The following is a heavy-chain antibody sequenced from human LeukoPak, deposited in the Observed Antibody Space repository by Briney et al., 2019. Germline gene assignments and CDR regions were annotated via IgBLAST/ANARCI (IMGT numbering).Heavy chain of an antibody. V-gene: IGHV3-11*04. CDR3: ARDGNFDI. CDR1: GFTFSGYS. CDR2: ISNSGS. Sequence: GGSLRLSCAASGFTFSGYSMTWIRQAPGKGLEWVSHISNSGSIYADSVKGRFTISRDNAKNSLYLQMNSLRAEDTAVYYCARDGNFDIWGQGTMVTVS. J-gene: IGHJ3*02.